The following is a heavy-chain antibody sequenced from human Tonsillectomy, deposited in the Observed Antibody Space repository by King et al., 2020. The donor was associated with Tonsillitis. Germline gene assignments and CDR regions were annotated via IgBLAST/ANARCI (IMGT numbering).Heavy chain of an antibody. J-gene: IGHJ4*02. V-gene: IGHV3-21*01. CDR3: AWRASVRGLDY. CDR2: ISRSSSDI. Sequence: VQLVESGGGLVKPGGSLRLSCAASGFRFSDYTMTWVRQAPGKGLEWVSSISRSSSDIYYADSVRGRFTISRDNAENSLFLQMKTLRAEDTAVYYCAWRASVRGLDYWGQGILVTVSS. D-gene: IGHD3-10*01. CDR1: GFRFSDYT.